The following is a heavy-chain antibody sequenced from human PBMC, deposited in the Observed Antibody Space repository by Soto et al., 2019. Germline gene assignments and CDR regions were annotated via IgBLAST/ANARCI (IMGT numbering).Heavy chain of an antibody. CDR2: IRAYTGYT. CDR1: GYTFTSYG. CDR3: ARASDGYRSGWYVGYFDY. V-gene: IGHV1-18*04. D-gene: IGHD6-19*01. Sequence: QVQLVQSGGEVRKPGASVKVSCKASGYTFTSYGVCWVRQAPGQGLEWMGWIRAYTGYTNYAQKFQGRVTITTDTSTSTAYMELRSLISDDTAVYYCARASDGYRSGWYVGYFDYWGQGTLVTVSS. J-gene: IGHJ4*02.